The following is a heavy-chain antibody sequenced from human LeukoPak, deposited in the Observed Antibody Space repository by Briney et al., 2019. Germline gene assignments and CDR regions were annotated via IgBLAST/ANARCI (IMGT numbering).Heavy chain of an antibody. CDR1: GFTFSSYA. V-gene: IGHV3-23*01. CDR2: ISGSGGST. D-gene: IGHD3-16*01. CDR3: DYDRGPYDY. J-gene: IGHJ4*02. Sequence: SGGSLRLSCAASGFTFSSYAMSWVRQAPGKGLEWVSAISGSGGSTFYADSVKGRFTTSRDNTKNTQYLQMNSLRAETTAVYYSDYDRGPYDYWGQGTLVTVSS.